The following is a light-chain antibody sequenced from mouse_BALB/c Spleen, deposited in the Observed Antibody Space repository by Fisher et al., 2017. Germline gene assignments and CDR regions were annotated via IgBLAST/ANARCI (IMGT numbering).Light chain of an antibody. J-gene: IGKJ5*01. CDR3: QQWSSNPLT. CDR1: SSVSSSY. V-gene: IGKV4-57-1*01. CDR2: STS. Sequence: DIVITQTPAIMSASPGEKVTMTCRASSSVSSSYLHWYQQKSGASPKLWIYSTSNLASGVPARFSGSGSGTSYSLTISRMEAEDAATYYCQQWSSNPLTFGAGTKLELK.